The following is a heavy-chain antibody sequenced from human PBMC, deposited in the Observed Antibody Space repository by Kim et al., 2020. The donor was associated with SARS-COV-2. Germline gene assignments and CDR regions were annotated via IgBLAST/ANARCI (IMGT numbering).Heavy chain of an antibody. Sequence: SETLSLTCTLSGGSISSSTYYWGWIRQPPGKGLEWIGSIYYSGSTYYNPSLKSRVTMSVDTSKNQFSLKLSSVTAADTAVYYCARPPRGSYDGSGGYY. J-gene: IGHJ6*01. V-gene: IGHV4-39*01. CDR1: GGSISSSTYY. D-gene: IGHD3-22*01. CDR2: IYYSGST. CDR3: ARPPRGSYDGSGGYY.